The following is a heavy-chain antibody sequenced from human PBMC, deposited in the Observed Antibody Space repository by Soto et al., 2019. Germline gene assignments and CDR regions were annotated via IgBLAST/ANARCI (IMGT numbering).Heavy chain of an antibody. V-gene: IGHV1-69*01. Sequence: QVSLVQSGAEVKEPGSSVKVSCKASGGTFSSYGISWVRQAPGQGLEWMGGIIPIFGTSIHARKFQGRVTITADESTSTAYMELDSLRSEDTALYYCARPGAGCSRASCPHGYYYYGMDVWGQGTTVTVSS. CDR2: IIPIFGTS. D-gene: IGHD2-2*01. J-gene: IGHJ6*02. CDR1: GGTFSSYG. CDR3: ARPGAGCSRASCPHGYYYYGMDV.